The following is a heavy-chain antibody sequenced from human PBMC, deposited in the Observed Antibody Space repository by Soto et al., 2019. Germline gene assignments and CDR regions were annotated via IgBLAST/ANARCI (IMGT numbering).Heavy chain of an antibody. J-gene: IGHJ5*01. D-gene: IGHD3-3*01. CDR2: IWPDGSKE. V-gene: IGHV3-33*01. CDR1: GFTFSSYG. Sequence: QVRLAESGGSVVQPGRSRRLSCTTSGFTFSSYGMHWVRQAPGKGLEWVAVIWPDGSKEFYADSVKGRFSISRDNSKKPLYLPMNSLTVEDTAVYYCATGRIGVPPFDSWGRGTLVTVSP. CDR3: ATGRIGVPPFDS.